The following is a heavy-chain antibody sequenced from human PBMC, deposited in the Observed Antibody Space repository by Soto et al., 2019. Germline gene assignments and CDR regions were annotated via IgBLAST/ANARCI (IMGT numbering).Heavy chain of an antibody. CDR1: GYTFTNYG. J-gene: IGHJ6*03. V-gene: IGHV1-18*01. CDR3: ARTTVTASYYYMDV. D-gene: IGHD4-17*01. CDR2: IGTYNGNT. Sequence: GASVKVSCKASGYTFTNYGFTWVRQAPGQGLEWMGWIGTYNGNTKYAQKVQGRLTMTTDTSTSTANMELTSLRSDDTAVYYCARTTVTASYYYMDVRGKRTTVTVSS.